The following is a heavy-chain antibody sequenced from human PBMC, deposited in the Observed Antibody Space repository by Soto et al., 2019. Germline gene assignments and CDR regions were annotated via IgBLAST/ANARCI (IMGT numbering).Heavy chain of an antibody. CDR2: IYYSGST. CDR3: AKGESRKGQLLDP. V-gene: IGHV4-31*03. CDR1: GGSISSGGYY. D-gene: IGHD1-1*01. J-gene: IGHJ5*02. Sequence: SETLSLTCTVSGGSISSGGYYWSWIRQHPGKGLGWIGYIYYSGSTYYNPSLKSRVTISVDTSKNQFSLKLSSVTAADTAVYYCAKGESRKGQLLDPWGQGTLVTVSS.